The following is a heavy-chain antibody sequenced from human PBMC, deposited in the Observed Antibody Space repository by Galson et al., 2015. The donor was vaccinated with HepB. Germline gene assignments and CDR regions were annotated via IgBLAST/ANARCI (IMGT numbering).Heavy chain of an antibody. CDR2: FDPEDGET. Sequence: SVKVSCKVSGYTLTESSMHWVRQAPGKGLEWMGSFDPEDGETVYAQKFQGRVTLTGDTSTDTAYMELSSLRSEDTAVYYCATPFGVGDDYFDPWGQGTLVTVSS. J-gene: IGHJ4*02. V-gene: IGHV1-24*01. D-gene: IGHD3-10*01. CDR3: ATPFGVGDDYFDP. CDR1: GYTLTESS.